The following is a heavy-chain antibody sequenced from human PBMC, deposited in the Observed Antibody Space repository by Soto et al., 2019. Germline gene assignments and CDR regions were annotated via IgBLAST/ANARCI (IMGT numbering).Heavy chain of an antibody. CDR3: AWTGLFARRDSDLSPQHFYGMAV. CDR1: GVTFSNFGGTFNTYV. J-gene: IGHJ6*02. CDR2: ISPIYGKL. Sequence: QVQLVQSGAAVKKPGSSVKVSCRASGVTFSNFGGTFNTYVISWVRQAPGHGLEWMGGISPIYGKLNSAAKFHGRATLTADKSVSTVEMELSALNTGDTAMYYCAWTGLFARRDSDLSPQHFYGMAVLGHGTSVIVSS. V-gene: IGHV1-69*06. D-gene: IGHD6-6*01.